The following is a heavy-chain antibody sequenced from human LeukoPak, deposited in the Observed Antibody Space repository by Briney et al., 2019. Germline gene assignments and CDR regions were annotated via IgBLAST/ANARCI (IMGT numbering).Heavy chain of an antibody. D-gene: IGHD3-22*01. V-gene: IGHV3-48*01. CDR2: VSSSSSV. Sequence: GGSLRLSCAASGFTFNRYSMNWVRQAPGKGLEWISYVSSSSSVYYVDSVKGRFTISRDNAKNSLYLQMNSLRAEDTAVYYCAREIPYYDSSGYYFDYWGQGTLVTVSS. J-gene: IGHJ4*02. CDR1: GFTFNRYS. CDR3: AREIPYYDSSGYYFDY.